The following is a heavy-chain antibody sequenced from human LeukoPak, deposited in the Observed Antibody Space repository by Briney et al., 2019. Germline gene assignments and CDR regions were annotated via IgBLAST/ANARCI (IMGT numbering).Heavy chain of an antibody. D-gene: IGHD3-22*01. J-gene: IGHJ4*02. CDR3: ARTHRPYYYDSSGYYYV. V-gene: IGHV1-18*01. CDR2: ISAYNGNT. CDR1: GYTFTSYG. Sequence: ASVKVSCKASGYTFTSYGISWVRQAPGQGLEWMGWISAYNGNTNYAQKLQGRVTMTTGTSTSTAYMELRSLRSDDTAVYYCARTHRPYYYDSSGYYYVWGQGTLVTVSS.